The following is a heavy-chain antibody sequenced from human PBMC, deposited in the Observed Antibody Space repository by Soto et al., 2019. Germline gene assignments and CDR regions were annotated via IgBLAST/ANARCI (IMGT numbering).Heavy chain of an antibody. Sequence: LRLSCAASGFTFSSYAMHWVRQAPGKGLEWVAVISYDGSNKYYADSVKGRFTISRDNSKNTLYLQMNSLRAEDTAVYYCARESGYSYGFIDYWGQGTLVTVSS. V-gene: IGHV3-30-3*01. CDR3: ARESGYSYGFIDY. J-gene: IGHJ4*02. CDR1: GFTFSSYA. CDR2: ISYDGSNK. D-gene: IGHD5-18*01.